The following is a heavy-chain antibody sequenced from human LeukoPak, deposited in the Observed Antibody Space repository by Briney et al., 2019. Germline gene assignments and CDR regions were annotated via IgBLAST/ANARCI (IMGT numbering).Heavy chain of an antibody. CDR2: ISSSSGYI. Sequence: SGGSLRLSCAASGFTFSSYSMNWVRQAPGKGLEWVSSISSSSGYIYYADSVKGRFTISRDNAKNSLYLQMNSLRAEDTAVYYCARDSRNYGSGSYAGYWGQGTLVTVSS. D-gene: IGHD3-10*01. CDR1: GFTFSSYS. J-gene: IGHJ4*02. CDR3: ARDSRNYGSGSYAGY. V-gene: IGHV3-21*01.